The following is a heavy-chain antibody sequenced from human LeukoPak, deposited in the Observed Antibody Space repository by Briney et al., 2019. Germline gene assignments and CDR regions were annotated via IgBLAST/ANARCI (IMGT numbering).Heavy chain of an antibody. V-gene: IGHV5-10-1*01. J-gene: IGHJ4*02. CDR2: IDPSDSYT. D-gene: IGHD5-12*01. CDR1: GYIFTSYW. Sequence: GEYLKISCKGSGYIFTSYWINWVRQTPGKGLEWMGRIDPSDSYTKYSPSFQFHVTISADKSISKAYLQWSSLKASDTAMYYCARRLYSGDEAYDYWGQGTLVTVSS. CDR3: ARRLYSGDEAYDY.